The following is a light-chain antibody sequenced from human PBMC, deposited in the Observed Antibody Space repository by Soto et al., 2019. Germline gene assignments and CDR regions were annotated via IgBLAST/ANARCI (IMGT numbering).Light chain of an antibody. CDR1: QSVSSN. Sequence: EIVMTQSPATLSVSPGERATLSCRASQSVSSNLAWYQQKPGQAPRLLIYGASTRATGIPARFSGSESGTEFTLTISSLQSEDFAVYYCQQYGTSWTFGQGTKVEIK. V-gene: IGKV3-15*01. CDR3: QQYGTSWT. J-gene: IGKJ1*01. CDR2: GAS.